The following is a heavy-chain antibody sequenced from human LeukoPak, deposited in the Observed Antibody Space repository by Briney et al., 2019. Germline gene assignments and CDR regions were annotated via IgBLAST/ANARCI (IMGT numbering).Heavy chain of an antibody. CDR1: GFTFSSYW. J-gene: IGHJ4*02. Sequence: GGSLRLSCAASGFTFSSYWMSWVRQAPGKGLEWVANIKQDGSEKYYVDSVKGRFTISRDNAKNSLYLQMNSLRAEDTAVYSCASSGSTTVTTGYFDYWGQGTLVTVSS. V-gene: IGHV3-7*01. CDR3: ASSGSTTVTTGYFDY. D-gene: IGHD4-17*01. CDR2: IKQDGSEK.